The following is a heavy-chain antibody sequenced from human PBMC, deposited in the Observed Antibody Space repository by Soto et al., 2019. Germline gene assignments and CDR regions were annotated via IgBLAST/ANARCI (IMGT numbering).Heavy chain of an antibody. J-gene: IGHJ4*02. CDR1: GGSVSSGSYY. CDR2: IYYSGST. V-gene: IGHV4-61*01. CDR3: ARELGY. Sequence: SETLSLTCTVSGGSVSSGSYYWSWIRQPPGKGLEWIGYIYYSGSTNYNPSLKSRVTISVDTSKNQFSLKLSSVTAADTAVYYCARELGYWGQGTLVTVSS.